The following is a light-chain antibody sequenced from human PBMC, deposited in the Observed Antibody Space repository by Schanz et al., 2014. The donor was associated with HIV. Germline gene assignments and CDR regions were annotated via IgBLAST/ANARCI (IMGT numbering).Light chain of an antibody. J-gene: IGKJ4*01. CDR2: GAS. CDR3: QQRSNWPPLT. V-gene: IGKV3-11*02. CDR1: QSVSSY. Sequence: EVVLTQSPATLSLSPGDRATLTCRASQSVSSYLVWYQQKPGQPPRLLIYGASSRPTGIPDRFSGSGSGREFTLTIGSLEPEDFAVYYCQQRSNWPPLTFGGGTKVEIK.